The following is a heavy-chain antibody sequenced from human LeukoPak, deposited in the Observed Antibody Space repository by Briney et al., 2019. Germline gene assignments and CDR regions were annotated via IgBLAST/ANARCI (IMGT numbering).Heavy chain of an antibody. V-gene: IGHV4-31*03. Sequence: SETLSLTCTVSGDSISSGGYSWTWIRQHPGKGLEWIGYIYHTGSAYYNPSLKSRLSISIDTSKNQFSLRLSSVTAADTAIYYCARDRVAVAGTGLLDYWGQGTLVTVSS. CDR2: IYHTGSA. D-gene: IGHD6-19*01. CDR3: ARDRVAVAGTGLLDY. J-gene: IGHJ4*02. CDR1: GDSISSGGYS.